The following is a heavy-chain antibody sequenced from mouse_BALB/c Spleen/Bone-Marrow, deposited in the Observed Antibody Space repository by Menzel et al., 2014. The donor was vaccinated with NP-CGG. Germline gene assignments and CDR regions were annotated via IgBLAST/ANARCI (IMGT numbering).Heavy chain of an antibody. J-gene: IGHJ1*01. D-gene: IGHD2-14*01. CDR2: INPNYNTT. CDR3: ARKVRRYFDV. V-gene: IGHV1-18*01. Sequence: EVQLQQSGAELVKPGATVKISCRASGYTFTDYNMDWVKQSHGKSLEWIGDINPNYNTTNYNQRFKGKATLTVDKSSNTAYMELRSLTSEDTAVYYCARKVRRYFDVWGAGTTVTVSS. CDR1: GYTFTDYN.